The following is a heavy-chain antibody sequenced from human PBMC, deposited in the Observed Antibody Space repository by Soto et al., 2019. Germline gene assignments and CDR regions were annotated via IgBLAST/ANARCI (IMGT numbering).Heavy chain of an antibody. V-gene: IGHV4-59*01. J-gene: IGHJ4*02. CDR2: IYYRGST. CDR1: GGSISNYY. CDR3: ARGGYNWNDVTDY. D-gene: IGHD1-20*01. Sequence: SETLSLTCIVSGGSISNYYWSWIRQPPGEGLEWIGYIYYRGSTNYNPSLKSRVTISVDTSKNQFSLKLSSVTAADTAVYYCARGGYNWNDVTDYWGQGTLVTVSS.